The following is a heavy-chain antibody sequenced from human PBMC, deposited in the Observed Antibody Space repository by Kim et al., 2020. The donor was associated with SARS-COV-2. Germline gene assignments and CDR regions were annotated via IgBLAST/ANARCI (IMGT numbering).Heavy chain of an antibody. CDR3: AKDRDSSSWSNWFDP. J-gene: IGHJ5*02. V-gene: IGHV3-30*02. D-gene: IGHD6-13*01. Sequence: DSVKGRFTISRDNSKNTRYLQMNSLRTEDTAVYYCAKDRDSSSWSNWFDPWGQGTLVTVSS.